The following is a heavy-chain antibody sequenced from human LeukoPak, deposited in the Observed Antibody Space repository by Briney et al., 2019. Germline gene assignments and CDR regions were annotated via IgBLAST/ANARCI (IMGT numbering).Heavy chain of an antibody. CDR3: ARGREVGAYYFDY. Sequence: GGSLRLSCAASGFTFSSYAMSWVRQAPGKGLEWVSGISGGGESTHYADSVKGRFTISRDNSKKTLYVQVNSLRAEDTAVYYCARGREVGAYYFDYWGQGTLVTVSS. J-gene: IGHJ4*02. CDR2: ISGGGEST. CDR1: GFTFSSYA. V-gene: IGHV3-23*01. D-gene: IGHD1-26*01.